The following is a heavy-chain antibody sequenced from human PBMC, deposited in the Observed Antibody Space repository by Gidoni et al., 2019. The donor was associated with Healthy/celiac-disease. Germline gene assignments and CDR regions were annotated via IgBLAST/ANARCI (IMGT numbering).Heavy chain of an antibody. J-gene: IGHJ3*02. D-gene: IGHD3-22*01. Sequence: QVQLQESGPGLVKPSATLSLTCTVSGGSISSYYWSWIRQPPGKGLEWIGYIYYSGSTNYNPSLKSRVTISVDTSKNQFSLKLSSVTAADTAVYYCARRSLDSGLWLFDAFDIWGQGTMVTVSS. CDR2: IYYSGST. CDR3: ARRSLDSGLWLFDAFDI. V-gene: IGHV4-59*08. CDR1: GGSISSYY.